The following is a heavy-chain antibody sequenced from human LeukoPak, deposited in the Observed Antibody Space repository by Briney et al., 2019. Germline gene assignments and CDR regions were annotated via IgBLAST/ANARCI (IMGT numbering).Heavy chain of an antibody. Sequence: PGGSLRLSCAASGFTFSNAWMSWVRQAPGKGLEWVGRIKSKTDGGTTDYAAPAKGRSTISRDDSKNTLYLQMNSLKTEDTAVYHCTTDRGVDIVATMGYWGQGTLVTVSS. J-gene: IGHJ4*02. CDR1: GFTFSNAW. CDR2: IKSKTDGGTT. V-gene: IGHV3-15*01. D-gene: IGHD5-12*01. CDR3: TTDRGVDIVATMGY.